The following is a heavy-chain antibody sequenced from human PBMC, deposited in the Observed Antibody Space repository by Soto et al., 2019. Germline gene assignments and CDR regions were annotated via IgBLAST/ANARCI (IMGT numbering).Heavy chain of an antibody. J-gene: IGHJ4*02. V-gene: IGHV3-9*01. CDR2: ISWNSGSI. CDR3: AKGGADIVATTDFDY. CDR1: GFTFDDYA. D-gene: IGHD5-12*01. Sequence: GGSLRLSCAASGFTFDDYAMHWVRQAPGKGLEWVSGISWNSGSIGYADSVKGRFTISRDNAKNSLYLQMNSLRAEDTALYYCAKGGADIVATTDFDYWGQGTLVTVSS.